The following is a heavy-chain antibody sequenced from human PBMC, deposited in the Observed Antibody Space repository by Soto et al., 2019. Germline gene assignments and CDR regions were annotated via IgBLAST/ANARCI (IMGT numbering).Heavy chain of an antibody. CDR2: INPNSGGT. CDR3: ARVDGHIYYYYGMDV. CDR1: GYTFTGYY. J-gene: IGHJ6*02. V-gene: IGHV1-2*02. Sequence: ASVKVSCKASGYTFTGYYMHWVRQAPGQGLEWMGWINPNSGGTNYAQKFQGRVTMTRDTSISTAYMELSRLRSDDTAVYYCARVDGHIYYYYGMDVWGQGTTVTVSS.